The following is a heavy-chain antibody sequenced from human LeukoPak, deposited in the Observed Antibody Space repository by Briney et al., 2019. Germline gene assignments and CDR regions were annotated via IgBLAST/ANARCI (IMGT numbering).Heavy chain of an antibody. CDR3: ARDPTSGSYGY. J-gene: IGHJ4*02. CDR1: GFTFSSYS. CDR2: ISSSSSYI. V-gene: IGHV3-21*01. D-gene: IGHD1-26*01. Sequence: GGSLRLSCAAFGFTFSSYSMNWVRQAPGKGLEWVSSISSSSSYIYYADSVKGRFTISRDNAKNSLYLQMNSLRAEDTAVYYCARDPTSGSYGYWGQGTLVTVSS.